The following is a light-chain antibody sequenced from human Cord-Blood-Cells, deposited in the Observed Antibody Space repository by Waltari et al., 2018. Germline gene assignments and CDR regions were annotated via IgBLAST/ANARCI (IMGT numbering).Light chain of an antibody. Sequence: QSALTQPPSVSGSPGQSITISCPGTSIDGGGXXYCAWDQQHPGKAPKLMIYDVSKRPSGVSNRFSGSKSGNTASLTISGLQAEDEADYYCSSYTSSSTWVFGGGTKLTVL. CDR2: DVS. CDR3: SSYTSSSTWV. J-gene: IGLJ3*02. CDR1: SIDGGGXXY. V-gene: IGLV2-14*01.